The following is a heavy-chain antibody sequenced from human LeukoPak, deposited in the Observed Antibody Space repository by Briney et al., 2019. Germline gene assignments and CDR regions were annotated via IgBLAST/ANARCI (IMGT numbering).Heavy chain of an antibody. CDR3: AKPEGEVVSPYDAFDI. Sequence: GGSLRLSCAASGFTFSSYAMSWVRQAPGKGLEWVSAISGSGGSTYYADSVKGRFTISRDNSKNTLYLQMNSLRAEDTAVYYCAKPEGEVVSPYDAFDIWGQGTMVTVSS. J-gene: IGHJ3*02. CDR2: ISGSGGST. V-gene: IGHV3-23*01. CDR1: GFTFSSYA. D-gene: IGHD2-15*01.